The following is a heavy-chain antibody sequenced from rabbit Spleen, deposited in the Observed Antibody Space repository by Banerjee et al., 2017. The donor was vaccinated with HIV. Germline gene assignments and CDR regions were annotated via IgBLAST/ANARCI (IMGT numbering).Heavy chain of an antibody. V-gene: IGHV1S45*01. J-gene: IGHJ4*01. CDR3: AISYPGSSYGFNL. D-gene: IGHD8-1*01. Sequence: QEQLVESGGGLVKPEGSLTLTCKASGFSFSDRDVMCWVRQAPGKGLEWIACIYTGSGSTYYASWAKGRFTISKTSSTTVTLQMTRLTAADTATSFCAISYPGSSYGFNLWGPGTLVTVS. CDR2: IYTGSGST. CDR1: GFSFSDRDV.